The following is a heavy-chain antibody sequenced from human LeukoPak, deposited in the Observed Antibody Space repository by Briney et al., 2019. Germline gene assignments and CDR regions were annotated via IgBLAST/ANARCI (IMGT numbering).Heavy chain of an antibody. CDR1: GFTFSSYW. CDR2: INSDGSST. J-gene: IGHJ4*02. CDR3: AKERVVGATSY. D-gene: IGHD1-26*01. V-gene: IGHV3-74*01. Sequence: GGSLRLSCAASGFTFSSYWMHWVRQAPGKGLVWVSRINSDGSSTSYADSVKGRFTISRDNAKNTLYLQMNSLRAEDTAVYYCAKERVVGATSYWGQGTLVTVSS.